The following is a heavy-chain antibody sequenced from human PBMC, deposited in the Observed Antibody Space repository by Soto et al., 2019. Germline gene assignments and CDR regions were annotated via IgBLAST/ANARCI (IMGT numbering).Heavy chain of an antibody. J-gene: IGHJ4*02. CDR1: GFTFSSYA. V-gene: IGHV3-30-3*01. CDR3: ARFSPGTAFDY. Sequence: PGGSLRLSCAASGFTFSSYAMHWVRQAPGKGLEWVAVISYDGSNKYYADSVKGRFTISRDNSKNTLYLQMNSLRAEDTAVYYRARFSPGTAFDYWGQGTRVTVSS. D-gene: IGHD1-1*01. CDR2: ISYDGSNK.